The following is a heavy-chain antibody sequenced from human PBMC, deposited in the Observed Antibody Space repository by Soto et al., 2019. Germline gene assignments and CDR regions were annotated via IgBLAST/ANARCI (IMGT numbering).Heavy chain of an antibody. Sequence: EVQLVETGGGLIQPGGSVRLSCAASGFTVSSNYMSWVRQATGKGLEWVSVIYDSGGTYYADSVKGRFTISRDDPKNTVYLQMHGLRAEDTAVYYCARRHDFWSGYSYKYGLDVWGQGTTVTVAS. J-gene: IGHJ6*02. CDR2: IYDSGGT. D-gene: IGHD3-3*01. V-gene: IGHV3-53*02. CDR3: ARRHDFWSGYSYKYGLDV. CDR1: GFTVSSNY.